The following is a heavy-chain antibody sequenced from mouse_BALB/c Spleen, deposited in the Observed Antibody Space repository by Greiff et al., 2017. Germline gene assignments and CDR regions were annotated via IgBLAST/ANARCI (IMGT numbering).Heavy chain of an antibody. CDR3: ARNYGSSYGFAY. Sequence: EVKVVESGGGLVQPGGSLKLSCAASGFTFSSYGMSWVRQTPDKRLELVATINSNGGSTYYPDSVKGRFTISRDNAKNTLYLQMSSLKSEDTAMYYCARNYGSSYGFAYWGQGTLVTVSA. CDR1: GFTFSSYG. D-gene: IGHD1-1*01. J-gene: IGHJ3*01. CDR2: INSNGGST. V-gene: IGHV5-6-3*01.